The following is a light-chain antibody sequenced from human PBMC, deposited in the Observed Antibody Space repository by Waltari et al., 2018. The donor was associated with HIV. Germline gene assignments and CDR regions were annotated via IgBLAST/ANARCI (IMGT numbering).Light chain of an antibody. CDR3: QSADSSGTYWV. CDR2: KDN. V-gene: IGLV3-25*03. Sequence: SYELTQPPSVSVSPGQTARIICSGEALPKQYAFWYQQKPGQAPVVVIYKDNERPSGIPGRFSGSSSGTTVTLTISGVQADDEADYYWQSADSSGTYWVFGGGTKLTVL. J-gene: IGLJ3*02. CDR1: ALPKQY.